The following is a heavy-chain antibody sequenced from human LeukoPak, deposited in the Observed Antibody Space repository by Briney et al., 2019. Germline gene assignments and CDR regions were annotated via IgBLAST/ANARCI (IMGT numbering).Heavy chain of an antibody. V-gene: IGHV3-7*01. CDR1: GFTFRPYW. CDR3: ARDSTVATYYGVDV. Sequence: GGSLRLSCAASGFTFRPYWTSWVRQAPGKGLEWVANIQSDGSEKNYIDSVQGRFTISRDNAKTSLYLQMNSLTAEDTAVYYCARDSTVATYYGVDVWGQGTTVTVSS. CDR2: IQSDGSEK. D-gene: IGHD6-19*01. J-gene: IGHJ6*02.